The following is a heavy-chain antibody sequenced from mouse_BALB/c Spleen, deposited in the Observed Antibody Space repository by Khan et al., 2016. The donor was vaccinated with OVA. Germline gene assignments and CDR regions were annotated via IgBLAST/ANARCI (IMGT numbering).Heavy chain of an antibody. CDR1: GYSITSDYA. D-gene: IGHD1-1*01. CDR3: ARSVTITTVVATDFDY. Sequence: EVQLQESGPGLVKPSQSLSLTCTVTGYSITSDYAWNWIRQFPGNKLEWMGYISYSGRTSYNPSIKSRISITRDTSKNQFFLQLNSVTTEDTATYCCARSVTITTVVATDFDYWGQGTTLTVSA. V-gene: IGHV3-2*02. J-gene: IGHJ2*01. CDR2: ISYSGRT.